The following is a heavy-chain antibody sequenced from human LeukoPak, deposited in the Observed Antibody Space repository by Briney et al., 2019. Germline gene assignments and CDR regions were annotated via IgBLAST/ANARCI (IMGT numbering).Heavy chain of an antibody. CDR1: GGSISSYY. D-gene: IGHD3-10*01. CDR3: ARVIGAEHRIFDY. CDR2: IYYSGST. Sequence: SETLSLTCTVCGGSISSYYWSWIRQPPGKGLEWIGYIYYSGSTNYNPSLKSRVTISVDTSKNQFSLKLSSVTAADTAVYYCARVIGAEHRIFDYWGQGTLVTVSS. J-gene: IGHJ4*02. V-gene: IGHV4-59*01.